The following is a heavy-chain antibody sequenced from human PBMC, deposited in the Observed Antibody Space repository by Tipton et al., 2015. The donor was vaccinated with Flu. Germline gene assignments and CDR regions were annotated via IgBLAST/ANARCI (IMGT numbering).Heavy chain of an antibody. Sequence: TLSLTCTVSGGSISSGGYYWSWSRQHPGKGLEWIGYIYYSGSTYYNPSLKSRVTISVDTSKNQFSLKLSSVTAADTAVYYCAGRVRIAAAGVYFQHWGQGTLVTVSS. D-gene: IGHD6-13*01. V-gene: IGHV4-31*03. CDR1: GGSISSGGYY. J-gene: IGHJ1*01. CDR2: IYYSGST. CDR3: AGRVRIAAAGVYFQH.